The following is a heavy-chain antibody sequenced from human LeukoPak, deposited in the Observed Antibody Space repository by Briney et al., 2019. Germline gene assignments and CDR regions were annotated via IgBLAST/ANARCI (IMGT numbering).Heavy chain of an antibody. CDR3: ARPQGTGYFDY. CDR2: IIPIFGTA. D-gene: IGHD3/OR15-3a*01. J-gene: IGHJ4*02. CDR1: GGTFSSYA. V-gene: IGHV1-69*06. Sequence: ASVKVSCKASGGTFSSYAISWARQAPGQGLEWMGGIIPIFGTANYAQKFQGRVTITADKSTSTAYMELSSLRSEDTAVYYCARPQGTGYFDYWGQGTLVTVSS.